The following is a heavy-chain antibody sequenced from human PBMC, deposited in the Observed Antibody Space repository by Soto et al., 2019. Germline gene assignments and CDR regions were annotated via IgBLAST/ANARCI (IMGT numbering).Heavy chain of an antibody. CDR2: ISSSSFSI. J-gene: IGHJ6*02. CDR1: GFTFSSYS. V-gene: IGHV3-21*01. CDR3: ARNESSNIYGMDV. Sequence: GGSLRLSCAASGFTFSSYSMNWVRQAPGKGLEWVSSISSSSFSINYADSVKGRFNISRDNAQNSLHLQMNNLRAEDTAVYYCARNESSNIYGMDVWGQGTTVTVS. D-gene: IGHD6-6*01.